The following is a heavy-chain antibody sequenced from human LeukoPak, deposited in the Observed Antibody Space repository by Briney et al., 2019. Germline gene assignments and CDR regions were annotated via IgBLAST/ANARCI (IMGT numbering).Heavy chain of an antibody. J-gene: IGHJ5*02. CDR3: ARQKKIGYCSSTSCYNRFDP. CDR1: GGSISSSSYY. D-gene: IGHD2-2*01. V-gene: IGHV4-39*01. CDR2: IYYSGST. Sequence: SETLSLTCTVSGGSISSSSYYWGWIRQPPGKGLEWIGSIYYSGSTYYNPSLKSRVTISVDTSKNQFSLKLSSVTAADTAVYYCARQKKIGYCSSTSCYNRFDPWGQGTLVTVSS.